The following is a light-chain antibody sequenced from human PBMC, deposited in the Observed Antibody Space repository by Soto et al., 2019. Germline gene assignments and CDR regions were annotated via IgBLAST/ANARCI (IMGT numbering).Light chain of an antibody. CDR1: SSNIGAGYH. V-gene: IGLV1-40*01. CDR3: QSYDSTLTTVI. J-gene: IGLJ2*01. CDR2: GSY. Sequence: QSVLTQPPSVSGAPGQRVTISRTGSSSNIGAGYHVHWYLQLPGTAPKRLIYGSYKRPSGVPDRFSGSKSGTSASLAITGLQADDEADYYCQSYDSTLTTVIFGGGTKVTVL.